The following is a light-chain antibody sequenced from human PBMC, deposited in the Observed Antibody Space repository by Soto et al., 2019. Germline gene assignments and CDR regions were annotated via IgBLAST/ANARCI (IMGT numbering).Light chain of an antibody. J-gene: IGKJ1*01. V-gene: IGKV1-5*03. CDR1: QSIDSW. CDR3: QQYSSYSAGT. CDR2: EAS. Sequence: DIQMTQSPSTLSASVGDRVTNTCRASQSIDSWLAWYQQKPGKTPNLLIYEASSLESGVPSRFSGSGSGTEFTLTISSLQPDDFATYYCQQYSSYSAGTFGQGTKVEIK.